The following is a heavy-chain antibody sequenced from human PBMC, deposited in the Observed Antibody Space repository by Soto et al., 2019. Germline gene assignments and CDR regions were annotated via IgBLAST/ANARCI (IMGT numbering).Heavy chain of an antibody. V-gene: IGHV4-59*01. CDR3: ATSYGNAWYTY. CDR1: GGSISSYF. Sequence: SETLSLTCTVSGGSISSYFWSWIRQPPGKGLEWIGYIYDSGKTNYNPSLKSRVTISGDRSKNQFSLQLSSVTAADTAVYYCATSYGNAWYTYWGQGTQVSVAS. CDR2: IYDSGKT. J-gene: IGHJ4*02. D-gene: IGHD6-13*01.